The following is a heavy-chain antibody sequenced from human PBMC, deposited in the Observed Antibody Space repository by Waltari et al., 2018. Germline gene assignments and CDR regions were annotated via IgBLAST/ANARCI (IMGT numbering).Heavy chain of an antibody. Sequence: QVQRVQSGAEVKKPGSSVKVSCKASVGTFSSYAISWVRQAAEQGLEWREGIISLIGTSNYAQYFQGRVTIPADESTSQAFLALSRLSSDDTAVYYCARPVYYYDISGFQAPTDYWGQGTLVTVSS. CDR1: VGTFSSYA. V-gene: IGHV1-69*13. D-gene: IGHD3-22*01. CDR2: IISLIGTS. J-gene: IGHJ4*02. CDR3: ARPVYYYDISGFQAPTDY.